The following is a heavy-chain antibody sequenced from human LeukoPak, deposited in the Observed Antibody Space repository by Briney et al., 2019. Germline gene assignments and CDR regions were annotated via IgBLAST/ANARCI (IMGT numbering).Heavy chain of an antibody. Sequence: SETLSLTCTVSGGSISSHYWSWIRQPPGKGLEWIGYIYYSGSTNYNPSLKSRVTISVDTSKNQFSLKLSSVTAADTAVYYCARERVGRFLEGYNSGIFDYWGQGTLVTVSS. CDR1: GGSISSHY. V-gene: IGHV4-59*11. CDR2: IYYSGST. CDR3: ARERVGRFLEGYNSGIFDY. J-gene: IGHJ4*02. D-gene: IGHD3-3*01.